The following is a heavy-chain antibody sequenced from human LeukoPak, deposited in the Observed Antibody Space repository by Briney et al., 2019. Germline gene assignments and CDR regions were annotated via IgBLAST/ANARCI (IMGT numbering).Heavy chain of an antibody. V-gene: IGHV3-11*06. J-gene: IGHJ6*02. CDR3: AREVSDYDIWSGYSTDYNYYGMDV. CDR1: GFTFSDYY. CDR2: SSSRGYYR. Sequence: GGSLRLSCAASGFTFSDYYMSWIRQAPGKGLEWLSYSSSRGYYRDYAGSVKGRFTISRDSAKNSLYLQMNSLRPEDTAVYYCAREVSDYDIWSGYSTDYNYYGMDVWGQGTTVTVSS. D-gene: IGHD3-3*01.